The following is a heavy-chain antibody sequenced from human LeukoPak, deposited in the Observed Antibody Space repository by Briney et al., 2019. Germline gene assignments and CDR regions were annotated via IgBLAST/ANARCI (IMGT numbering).Heavy chain of an antibody. CDR2: ISYDGSNK. CDR3: ARGFPYDDPTEGYYYVMDV. D-gene: IGHD4-17*01. CDR1: GFTFSSYA. J-gene: IGHJ6*02. Sequence: GGSLRLSCAASGFTFSSYAMHWVRQAPGKGLEWVSVISYDGSNKYYADSVKGRFTISRDNSKNMLYVQINSLRPEDTAVYYCARGFPYDDPTEGYYYVMDVWGQGTTVTVSS. V-gene: IGHV3-30-3*01.